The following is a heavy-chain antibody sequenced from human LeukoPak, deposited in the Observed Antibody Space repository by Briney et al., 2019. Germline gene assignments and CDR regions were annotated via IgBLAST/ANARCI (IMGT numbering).Heavy chain of an antibody. Sequence: GASVKVSCKASGYTFNSYYMHWVRQAPGQGLEWMGIINPSGGSTSYAQKFQGRVTMTRDTSTSTVYMEVSSLRSEDTAVYYCARDLGPYYDILTGLDYWGQGTLVTVSS. CDR3: ARDLGPYYDILTGLDY. CDR1: GYTFNSYY. CDR2: INPSGGST. D-gene: IGHD3-9*01. J-gene: IGHJ4*02. V-gene: IGHV1-46*02.